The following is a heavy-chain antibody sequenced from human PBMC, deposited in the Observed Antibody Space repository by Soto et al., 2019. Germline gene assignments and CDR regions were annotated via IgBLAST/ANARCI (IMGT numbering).Heavy chain of an antibody. J-gene: IGHJ4*02. CDR3: ARGGLIDLDY. D-gene: IGHD2-8*01. V-gene: IGHV5-51*01. CDR1: GYTFTNYW. Sequence: PRESLKISCKASGYTFTNYWIGWVRQMPGKGLEWMGIIYPADSDTRYSPSFQGQVTISADKSINTAYLQWSSLQASDTAMYYCARGGLIDLDYWGQGTLVTVSS. CDR2: IYPADSDT.